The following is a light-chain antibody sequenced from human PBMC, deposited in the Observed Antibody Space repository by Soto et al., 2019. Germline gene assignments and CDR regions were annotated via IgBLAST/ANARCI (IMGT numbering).Light chain of an antibody. CDR1: QSINKY. CDR3: QQNYITPGT. CDR2: AAS. Sequence: DIQMTQSPSSLSASVGDRVTITCRASQSINKYLSWYQHKPGIAPRLLIFAASNLQSGVPTRFSDSGVGTFFTLTINSLQHEDFATYYCQQNYITPGTFGRGTKVEIK. J-gene: IGKJ1*01. V-gene: IGKV1-39*01.